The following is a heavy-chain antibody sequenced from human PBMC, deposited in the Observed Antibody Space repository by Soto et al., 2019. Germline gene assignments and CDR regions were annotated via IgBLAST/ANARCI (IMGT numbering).Heavy chain of an antibody. Sequence: ASVKVSCKASGYTFTGYYMHWVRQAPGQGLEWMGWINPNSGGTNYAQKFQGWVTMTRDTPISTAYMELSRLRSDDTAVYYCARTGITIFGVARAGMDVWGQGTTVTAP. CDR2: INPNSGGT. J-gene: IGHJ6*02. V-gene: IGHV1-2*04. CDR1: GYTFTGYY. D-gene: IGHD3-3*01. CDR3: ARTGITIFGVARAGMDV.